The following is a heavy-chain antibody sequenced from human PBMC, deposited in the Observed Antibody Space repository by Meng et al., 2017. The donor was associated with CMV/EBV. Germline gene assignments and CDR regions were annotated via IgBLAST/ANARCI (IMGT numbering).Heavy chain of an antibody. Sequence: SLRLSCAASGFTFSSYAMHWVRQAPGKGLEWVAVISYDGSNKYYADSVKGRFTISRDNSKNTLYLQMNSLRAEDTAVYYCARDLDSYDSSGYLLDYWGQGTLVTVSS. CDR2: ISYDGSNK. CDR1: GFTFSSYA. D-gene: IGHD3-22*01. J-gene: IGHJ4*02. CDR3: ARDLDSYDSSGYLLDY. V-gene: IGHV3-30-3*01.